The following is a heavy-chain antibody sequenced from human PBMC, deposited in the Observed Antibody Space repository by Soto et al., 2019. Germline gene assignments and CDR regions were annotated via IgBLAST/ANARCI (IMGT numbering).Heavy chain of an antibody. Sequence: SETLSLTCTGSGDSISTADYYWNWIRQPPGKGLEWIGYIYYSGNTSYIPSLKSRVTISVDTSKNQISLKLTSVTAADTAVYYCARGIYRASSFFDSWGQGTLVTV. D-gene: IGHD2-21*01. CDR1: GDSISTADYY. CDR3: ARGIYRASSFFDS. V-gene: IGHV4-30-4*01. J-gene: IGHJ4*02. CDR2: IYYSGNT.